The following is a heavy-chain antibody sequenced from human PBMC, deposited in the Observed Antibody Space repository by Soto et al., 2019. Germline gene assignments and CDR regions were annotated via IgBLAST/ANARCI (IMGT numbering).Heavy chain of an antibody. V-gene: IGHV3-73*01. CDR1: GFTFSGSA. J-gene: IGHJ3*02. D-gene: IGHD3-22*01. Sequence: PGGSLRLSCAASGFTFSGSAIHWVRQASGEGLEWVGRIRSKANSYATAYAASVKGRFTISRDDSKNTAYLQMNSLKTEDTAVYYCTRHVLSGYYYADAFDIWGQGTMVTVS. CDR2: IRSKANSYAT. CDR3: TRHVLSGYYYADAFDI.